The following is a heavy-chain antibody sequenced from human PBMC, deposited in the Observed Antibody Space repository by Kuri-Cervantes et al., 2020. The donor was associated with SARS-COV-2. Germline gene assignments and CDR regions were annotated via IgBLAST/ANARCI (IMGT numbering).Heavy chain of an antibody. J-gene: IGHJ4*02. CDR3: ASSSGSYKEFDY. CDR1: GFTFSSYA. Sequence: LSLTCAASGFTFSSYAMSWIRQAPGKGLEWVSYISSSSSYTNYADSVKGRFTISRDNAKNSLYLQMNSLRAEDTAVYYCASSSGSYKEFDYWGQGTLVTVSS. D-gene: IGHD1-26*01. CDR2: ISSSSSYT. V-gene: IGHV3-11*03.